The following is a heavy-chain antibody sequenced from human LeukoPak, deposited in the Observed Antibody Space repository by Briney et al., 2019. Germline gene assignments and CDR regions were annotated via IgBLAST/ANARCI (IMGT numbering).Heavy chain of an antibody. CDR2: ISSSSSYI. CDR3: ARDNRGYYGSGSYYDYYYGMDV. CDR1: GFTFSSYS. J-gene: IGHJ6*02. Sequence: GGSLRLSCAASGFTFSSYSMNWVRQAPGKGLEWVSSISSSSSYIYYADSVKGRFTISRDNANNSLYLQMNSLRAADTAVYYCARDNRGYYGSGSYYDYYYGMDVWGQGTTVTVSS. V-gene: IGHV3-21*01. D-gene: IGHD3-10*01.